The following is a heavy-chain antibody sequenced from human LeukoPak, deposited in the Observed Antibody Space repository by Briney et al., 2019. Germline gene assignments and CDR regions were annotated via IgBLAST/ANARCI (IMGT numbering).Heavy chain of an antibody. CDR3: ARTYPTYGGSYRGLDY. Sequence: GGSLRLSSAASGFTFTDSYMSWIRQAPGQGLEWVSYISSSSSYENYADSVKGRFTISRDNAKNSLYLQMNSLRAEDTAVYYCARTYPTYGGSYRGLDYWGRGTLVTVSS. D-gene: IGHD1-26*01. J-gene: IGHJ4*02. V-gene: IGHV3-11*03. CDR1: GFTFTDSY. CDR2: ISSSSSYE.